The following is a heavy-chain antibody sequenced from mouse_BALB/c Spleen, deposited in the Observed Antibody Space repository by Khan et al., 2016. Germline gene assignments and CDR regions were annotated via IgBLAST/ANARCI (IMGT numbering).Heavy chain of an antibody. V-gene: IGHV3-2*02. CDR1: GYSITSDYA. CDR3: TRSPTATRYFDV. Sequence: EVQLQESGPGLVKPSQSLSLTCTVTGYSITSDYAWNWIRQLPGNKLEWMGYIRYSGSKTYNPSLNSRISITRDTSKNQFFLQLYFVTTEDTASYYCTRSPTATRYFDVWGAGTAVTVSS. D-gene: IGHD1-2*01. CDR2: IRYSGSK. J-gene: IGHJ1*01.